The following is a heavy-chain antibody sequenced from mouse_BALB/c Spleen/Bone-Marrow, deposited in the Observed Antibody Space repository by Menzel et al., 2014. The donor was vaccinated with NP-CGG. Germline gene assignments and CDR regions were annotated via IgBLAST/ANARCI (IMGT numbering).Heavy chain of an antibody. Sequence: DVKLQESGTVLARPGASVKMSCKASGYSFTSYWMYWIKQRPGQGLEWIGAIYPGNSGTSYNQNFKGKAKLTAVTSASTAYMELSSLTNEDSAVYYCTGSITTAVEFDYWGQGTSLTVSS. CDR2: IYPGNSGT. CDR1: GYSFTSYW. D-gene: IGHD1-1*01. J-gene: IGHJ2*03. CDR3: TGSITTAVEFDY. V-gene: IGHV1-5*01.